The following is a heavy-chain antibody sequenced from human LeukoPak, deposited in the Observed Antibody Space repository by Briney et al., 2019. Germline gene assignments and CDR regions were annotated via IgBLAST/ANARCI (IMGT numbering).Heavy chain of an antibody. V-gene: IGHV3-21*01. Sequence: GGSLRLSCAASGFTFSSYSMNWVRQAPGKGLEWVSSISSSSSYIYYADSVKGRFTISRDNAKNSLYLQVNSLRAEDTAVYYCARSNWGRALDYWGQGTLVTVSS. J-gene: IGHJ4*02. CDR3: ARSNWGRALDY. CDR1: GFTFSSYS. CDR2: ISSSSSYI. D-gene: IGHD7-27*01.